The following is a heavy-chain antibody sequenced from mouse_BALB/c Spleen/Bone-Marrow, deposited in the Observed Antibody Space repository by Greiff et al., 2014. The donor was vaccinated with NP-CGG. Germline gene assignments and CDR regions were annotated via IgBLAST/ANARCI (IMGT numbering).Heavy chain of an antibody. V-gene: IGHV1-62-2*01. CDR3: ARHEDFHYYGRGYAMDY. D-gene: IGHD1-2*01. CDR1: GYTFTEYI. J-gene: IGHJ4*01. CDR2: FYPGSGSI. Sequence: QVQLQQSGAELVKPGASVKLSCKASGYTFTEYIIHWVKQRSGQGLEWIGRFYPGSGSIKYNEKFKDKATLTADKSSSTVYMELSRLTSEDSAVYFCARHEDFHYYGRGYAMDYWGQGTSVTVSS.